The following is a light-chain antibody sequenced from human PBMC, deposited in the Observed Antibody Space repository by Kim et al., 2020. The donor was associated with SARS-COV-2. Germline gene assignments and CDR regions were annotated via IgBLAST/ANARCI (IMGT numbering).Light chain of an antibody. CDR1: SSDVGGYNY. CDR3: TSYTSSTTRVL. J-gene: IGLJ2*01. CDR2: DVT. V-gene: IGLV2-14*03. Sequence: QSALTQPASVSGSPGQSVTISCTGTSSDVGGYNYVSWYQQHPGKAPKLIIYDVTVRPSGVSNSFSGSKSGNTASLTISGLQAEDEADYYCTSYTSSTTRVLFGGGTQLTVL.